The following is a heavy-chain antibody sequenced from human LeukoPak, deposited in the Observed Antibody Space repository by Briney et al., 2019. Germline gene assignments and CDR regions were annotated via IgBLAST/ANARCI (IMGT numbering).Heavy chain of an antibody. J-gene: IGHJ4*02. CDR3: SRGSGWLSVY. V-gene: IGHV3-49*03. CDR2: ISGGTT. Sequence: GGSLRLSCTASGFTFGDYLMSWFRQAPGKGLEWIGFISGGTTEYAASVKGRFTLSRDDSTSIAYLQMNSQTTEDTAVYYCSRGSGWLSVYWGQGTLVTVSS. CDR1: GFTFGDYL. D-gene: IGHD6-19*01.